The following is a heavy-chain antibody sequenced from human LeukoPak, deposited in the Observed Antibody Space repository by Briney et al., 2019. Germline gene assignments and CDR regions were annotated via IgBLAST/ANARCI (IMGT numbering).Heavy chain of an antibody. D-gene: IGHD3-9*01. CDR3: ARGYYDILTGYPNYYYYMDV. Sequence: ASVKVSCKASGYTFTSYYMHWVRQAPGQGLEWMGIINPSGGSTSYAQKFQGRVTMTRDMSTSTVYMELSSLRSEDMAVYYCARGYYDILTGYPNYYYYMDVWGKGTTVTISS. CDR1: GYTFTSYY. V-gene: IGHV1-46*01. CDR2: INPSGGST. J-gene: IGHJ6*03.